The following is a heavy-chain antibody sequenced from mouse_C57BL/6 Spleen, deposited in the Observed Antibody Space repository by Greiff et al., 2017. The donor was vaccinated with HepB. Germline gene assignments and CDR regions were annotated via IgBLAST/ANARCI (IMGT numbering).Heavy chain of an antibody. D-gene: IGHD4-1*01. V-gene: IGHV1-55*01. J-gene: IGHJ1*03. CDR3: ALTGDWYFDV. CDR2: IYPGSGST. CDR1: GYTFTSYW. Sequence: QVQLKQPGAELVKPGASVKMSCKASGYTFTSYWITWVKQRPGQGLEWIGDIYPGSGSTNYNEKFKSKATLTVDTSSSTAYMQLSSLTSEDSAVYYCALTGDWYFDVWGTGTTVTVSS.